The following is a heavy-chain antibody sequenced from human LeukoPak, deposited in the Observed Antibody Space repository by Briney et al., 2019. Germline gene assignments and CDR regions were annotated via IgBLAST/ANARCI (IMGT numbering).Heavy chain of an antibody. D-gene: IGHD2-2*01. J-gene: IGHJ4*02. CDR3: ATTYCSSGSCYHYFDY. V-gene: IGHV3-48*01. CDR2: ISSSSTTI. Sequence: QPGGSLRLSCAASGFTFTTYSMNWLRQAPGKGLEWISYISSSSTTIYYADSVKGRFTISRDNAKNSLYLQMNSLRAEDTALYYCATTYCSSGSCYHYFDYWGQGTLVTVSS. CDR1: GFTFTTYS.